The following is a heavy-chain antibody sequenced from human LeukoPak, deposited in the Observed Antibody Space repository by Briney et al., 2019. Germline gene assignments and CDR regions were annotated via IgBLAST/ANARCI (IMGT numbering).Heavy chain of an antibody. Sequence: SETLSLTCTVSGASVSGDSYYWGWIRQPPGKGLESIGYIFYSGSTNYNPSLKSRVTISVDTSNNQFSLKLSSVSAADTAVYYCARAPYSWKDVGLDYWGQGILVTVSS. D-gene: IGHD1-1*01. J-gene: IGHJ4*02. CDR2: IFYSGST. CDR1: GASVSGDSYY. V-gene: IGHV4-61*01. CDR3: ARAPYSWKDVGLDY.